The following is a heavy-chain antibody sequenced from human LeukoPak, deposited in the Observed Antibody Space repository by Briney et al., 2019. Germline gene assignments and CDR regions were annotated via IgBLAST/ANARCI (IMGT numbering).Heavy chain of an antibody. CDR2: IYYSGST. CDR1: GGSVSSNSYY. Sequence: SETLSLTCTVSGGSVSSNSYYWDWIRQPPGKGLEWIGYIYYSGSTNYNPSLKSRVTISVDTSKNQFSLKLSSVTAADTAVYYCATIGREIAAAGYYYYYYMDVWGKGTTVTISS. V-gene: IGHV4-61*01. CDR3: ATIGREIAAAGYYYYYYMDV. D-gene: IGHD6-13*01. J-gene: IGHJ6*03.